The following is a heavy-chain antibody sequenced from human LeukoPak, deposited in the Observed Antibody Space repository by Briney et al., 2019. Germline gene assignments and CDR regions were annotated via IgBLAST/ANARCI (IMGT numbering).Heavy chain of an antibody. J-gene: IGHJ6*03. D-gene: IGHD2-2*01. CDR1: GGSISSGDYY. CDR2: IYYSGST. Sequence: SETLSLTCTVSGGSISSGDYYRSWIRQPPGKGLEWIGYIYYSGSTYYNPSLKSRVTISVDTSKNQFSLKLSSVTAADTAVYYCARGAFDCSSTSCYLYYYYMDVWGKGTTVTVSS. V-gene: IGHV4-30-4*08. CDR3: ARGAFDCSSTSCYLYYYYMDV.